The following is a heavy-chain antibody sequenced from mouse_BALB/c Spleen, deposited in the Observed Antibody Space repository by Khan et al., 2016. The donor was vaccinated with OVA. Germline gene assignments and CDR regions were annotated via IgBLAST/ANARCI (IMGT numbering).Heavy chain of an antibody. Sequence: VQLQQSGAELVNSGATVKLSCTAAGLNIKDTYMHWLKQWPEQGLEGIGRIDPSIGNTKYDPKFQGKATLTAATSSNPAYLQLSSLTSVDTVVYYCARMAREWGQGTTLTVSS. CDR3: ARMARE. J-gene: IGHJ2*01. CDR1: GLNIKDTY. V-gene: IGHV14-3*02. CDR2: IDPSIGNT.